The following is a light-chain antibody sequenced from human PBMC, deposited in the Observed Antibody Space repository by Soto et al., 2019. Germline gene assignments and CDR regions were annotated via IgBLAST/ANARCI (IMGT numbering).Light chain of an antibody. V-gene: IGKV3-20*01. CDR2: GAS. J-gene: IGKJ3*01. Sequence: EIVLTQSPATLSLSPVERATLSCSSSQSVSSYLAWYQQKPGQAPRLLIYGASSRATGIPDRFSGSGSGTDFTLTITRLKPEDFAVYYCQHYGTSLKITFGPGTKVDIK. CDR3: QHYGTSLKIT. CDR1: QSVSSY.